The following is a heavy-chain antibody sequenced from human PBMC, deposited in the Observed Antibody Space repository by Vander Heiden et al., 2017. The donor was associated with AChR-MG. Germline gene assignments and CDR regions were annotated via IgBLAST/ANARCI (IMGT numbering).Heavy chain of an antibody. J-gene: IGHJ1*01. CDR3: AKAPGIAVAGGFQH. CDR2: ISYDGSNK. D-gene: IGHD6-19*01. Sequence: ASGFTFSSYGMHWVRQAPGKGLEWVAVISYDGSNKYYADSVKGRFTISRDNSKNTLYLQMNSLRAEDTAVYYCAKAPGIAVAGGFQHWGQGTLVTVSS. CDR1: GFTFSSYG. V-gene: IGHV3-30*18.